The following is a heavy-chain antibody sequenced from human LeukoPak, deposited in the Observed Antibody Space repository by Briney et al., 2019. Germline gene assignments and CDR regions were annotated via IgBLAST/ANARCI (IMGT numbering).Heavy chain of an antibody. Sequence: ASVKVSCKASGYTFTGYYMHWVRQAPGQGLEWMGWINPNSGGTNYAQKFQGRVTMTRDTSISTAYMELSRLRSDDTAVYYCAREQKGHYDYVWGSYGSDYWGQGTLVTVSS. CDR1: GYTFTGYY. D-gene: IGHD3-16*01. V-gene: IGHV1-2*02. J-gene: IGHJ4*02. CDR2: INPNSGGT. CDR3: AREQKGHYDYVWGSYGSDY.